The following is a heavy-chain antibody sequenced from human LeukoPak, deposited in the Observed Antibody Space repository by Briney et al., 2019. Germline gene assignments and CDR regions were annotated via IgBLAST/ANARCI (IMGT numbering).Heavy chain of an antibody. CDR1: GGTISSYY. CDR2: IYTTGNT. V-gene: IGHV4-4*07. Sequence: SETLSLTCTVSGGTISSYYWSWIRQPAGKGLEWIGRIYTTGNTNYNPSLKSRVTMSIDTSKKQFSLKLSSVTAADTAVYYCARGKYYYDSNSSYRYFDPWGQGTLVTVSS. J-gene: IGHJ5*02. CDR3: ARGKYYYDSNSSYRYFDP. D-gene: IGHD3-22*01.